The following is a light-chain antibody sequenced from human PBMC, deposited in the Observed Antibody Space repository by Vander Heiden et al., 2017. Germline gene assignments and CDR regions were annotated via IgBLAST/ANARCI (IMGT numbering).Light chain of an antibody. CDR3: QQYNNWPVT. J-gene: IGKJ4*01. CDR1: QGASNS. V-gene: IGKV3-15*01. CDR2: GAS. Sequence: EIVMTQSPATLFVSPGGRATLSCRASQGASNSLAWYQQKPGQAPRLLIYGASTRATGVPARFRGSGSGTQFTLTISTLQVEDFAIYYCQQYNNWPVTFGGGT.